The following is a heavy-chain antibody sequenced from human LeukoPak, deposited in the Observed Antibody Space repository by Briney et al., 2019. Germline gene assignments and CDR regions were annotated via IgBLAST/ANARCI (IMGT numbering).Heavy chain of an antibody. CDR2: IIPIFGTA. CDR3: ARDQRDTAPNYYYYYMDV. Sequence: ASVKVSCKASGGTFGSYAISWVRQALGQGLEWMGGIIPIFGTANYAQKFQGRVTITTDESTSTAYMELSSLRSEDTAVYYCARDQRDTAPNYYYYYMDVWGKGTTVTVSS. CDR1: GGTFGSYA. J-gene: IGHJ6*03. V-gene: IGHV1-69*05. D-gene: IGHD5-18*01.